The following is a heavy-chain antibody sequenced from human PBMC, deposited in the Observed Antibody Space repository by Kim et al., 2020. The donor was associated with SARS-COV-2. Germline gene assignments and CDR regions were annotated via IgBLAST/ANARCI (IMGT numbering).Heavy chain of an antibody. V-gene: IGHV2-70*01. CDR3: ARMYYYDSSGYPYGMDV. Sequence: SGPTLVKPTQTLTLTCTFSGFSLSPSGMCVSWIRQPPGKALEWLALIDWDDDKYYSTSLKTRLTISKDTSKNQVVLTMTNMDPVDTATYYCARMYYYDSSGYPYGMDVWGQGTTVTVSS. J-gene: IGHJ6*02. CDR1: GFSLSPSGMC. CDR2: IDWDDDK. D-gene: IGHD3-22*01.